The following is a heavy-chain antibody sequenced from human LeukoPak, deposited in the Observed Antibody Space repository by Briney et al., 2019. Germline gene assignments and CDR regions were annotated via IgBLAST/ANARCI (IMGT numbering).Heavy chain of an antibody. Sequence: ASVKVSCKASGYTFTTYEIHWVRQATGQGPAWMGWMNPNSGKTGFAQKFQGRITITRNTSINTAYMDLTSLISEDTAVYYCARWIKAGHYYFDYWGRGTLVTVSS. J-gene: IGHJ4*02. D-gene: IGHD2-2*03. CDR2: MNPNSGKT. CDR3: ARWIKAGHYYFDY. V-gene: IGHV1-8*03. CDR1: GYTFTTYE.